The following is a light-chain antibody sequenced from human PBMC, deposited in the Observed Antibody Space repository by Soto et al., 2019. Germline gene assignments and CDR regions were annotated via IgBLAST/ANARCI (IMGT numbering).Light chain of an antibody. J-gene: IGKJ5*01. CDR1: QSLLHRNGNNY. CDR3: MQALQAPVT. Sequence: DIVMTQSPLSLPVTPGEPASISCRSSQSLLHRNGNNYLDWYLQKPGQSQQLLIYLGSNRASGVPDRFSGSGSGTDFTLKISRVEAEDVGDYYCMQALQAPVTFGQGPRLEIK. V-gene: IGKV2-28*01. CDR2: LGS.